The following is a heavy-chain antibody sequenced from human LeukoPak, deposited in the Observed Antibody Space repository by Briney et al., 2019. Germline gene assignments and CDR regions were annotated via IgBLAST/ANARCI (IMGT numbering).Heavy chain of an antibody. D-gene: IGHD6-13*01. CDR3: AKKWAAAGASAAFDF. V-gene: IGHV3-30*18. CDR1: GFTFSSYG. Sequence: GRSLRLSCVASGFTFSSYGIHWVRQAPGKGLEWVAVISYDGSIKYHADSVKGRFTISRDNSNNTLYLQMNSLRPEDTAVYYCAKKWAAAGASAAFDFWGQGTLVTVSS. CDR2: ISYDGSIK. J-gene: IGHJ4*02.